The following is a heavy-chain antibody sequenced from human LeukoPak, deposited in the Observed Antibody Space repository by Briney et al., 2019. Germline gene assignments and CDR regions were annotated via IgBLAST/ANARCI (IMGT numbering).Heavy chain of an antibody. J-gene: IGHJ4*02. Sequence: PGGSLRLSCAASGFTFDRYSMNWVRQAPGRGLEWVSTISGKGYSTFYADSVKGRFTISRDNSNNTLYLQMNALRADDAALYSCARDLLWFGESSVGWGQGSLVTVSS. CDR1: GFTFDRYS. D-gene: IGHD3-10*01. CDR2: ISGKGYST. CDR3: ARDLLWFGESSVG. V-gene: IGHV3-23*01.